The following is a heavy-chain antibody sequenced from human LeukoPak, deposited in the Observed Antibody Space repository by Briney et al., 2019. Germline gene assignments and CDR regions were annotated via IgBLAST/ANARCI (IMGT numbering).Heavy chain of an antibody. D-gene: IGHD3-22*01. CDR1: GYTFTSYD. V-gene: IGHV1-8*01. CDR3: AKASGNYYDSSGYYDYFDY. CDR2: MNPNSGNT. Sequence: ASVKVSCKASGYTFTSYDINWVRQATGQGLEWMGWMNPNSGNTGYAQKFQGRVTMTRNTSISTAYMELSSLRAEDTAVYYCAKASGNYYDSSGYYDYFDYWGQGTLVTVSS. J-gene: IGHJ4*02.